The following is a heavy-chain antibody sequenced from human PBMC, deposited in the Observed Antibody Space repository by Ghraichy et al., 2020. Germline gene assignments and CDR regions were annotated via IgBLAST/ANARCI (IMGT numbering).Heavy chain of an antibody. D-gene: IGHD3-3*01. CDR1: GFTFSSYA. CDR2: ISGSGGST. J-gene: IGHJ3*02. Sequence: GGSLRLSCAASGFTFSSYAMSWVRQAPGKGLEWVSAISGSGGSTYYADSVKGRFTISRDNSKNTLYLQMNSLRAEDTAVYYCAKWGGAPILRFLEWLPMTADALDIWGQGTMVTVSS. V-gene: IGHV3-23*01. CDR3: AKWGGAPILRFLEWLPMTADALDI.